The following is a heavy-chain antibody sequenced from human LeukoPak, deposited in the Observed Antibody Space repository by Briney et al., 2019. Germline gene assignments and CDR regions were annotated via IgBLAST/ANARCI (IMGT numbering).Heavy chain of an antibody. J-gene: IGHJ4*02. V-gene: IGHV3-23*01. CDR3: ANPPTVTSLHY. CDR1: GFTFSYYA. Sequence: GGSLRLSCAASGFTFSYYAMSWVRQAPGSGLEWLSSISGSGGNTYYADSVKGRFTISRDNSKNTLYLQMNSLRAEDTAIYYCANPPTVTSLHYWGQGTLVTVSS. D-gene: IGHD4-11*01. CDR2: ISGSGGNT.